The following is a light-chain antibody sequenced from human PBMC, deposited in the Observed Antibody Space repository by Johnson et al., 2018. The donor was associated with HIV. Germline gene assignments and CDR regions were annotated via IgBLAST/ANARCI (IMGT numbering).Light chain of an antibody. V-gene: IGLV1-51*01. CDR3: GTWDSSLSAYV. CDR2: DNN. J-gene: IGLJ1*01. Sequence: QSVLTQPPSVSAAPGQKVTISCSGSSSNIGKNYVSWYQQLPGTAPKLLIYDNNKRPSGIPDRFSGSKSGTSATLGIIELQTGDEADYYCGTWDSSLSAYVFGTGTKVTVL. CDR1: SSNIGKNY.